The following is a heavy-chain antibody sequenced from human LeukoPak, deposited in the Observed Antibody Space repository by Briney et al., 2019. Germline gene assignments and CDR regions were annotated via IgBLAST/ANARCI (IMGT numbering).Heavy chain of an antibody. CDR2: IRYDGSNR. CDR1: GFTFSSYG. V-gene: IGHV3-30*02. CDR3: ARPNTVTLSQDAFDV. D-gene: IGHD4-17*01. Sequence: PGGSQRLSCAASGFTFSSYGMHWVRQAPGKGLEWVAFIRYDGSNRYYADSVKGRFTISRDNSKNTLYLQMNSLRDEDTAVYYCARPNTVTLSQDAFDVWGQGTIVTVSS. J-gene: IGHJ3*01.